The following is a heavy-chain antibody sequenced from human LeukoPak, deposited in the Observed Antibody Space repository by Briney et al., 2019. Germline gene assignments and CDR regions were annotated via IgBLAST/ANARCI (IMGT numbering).Heavy chain of an antibody. CDR2: ISGGGGPT. CDR1: GFTFSNYA. D-gene: IGHD1-1*01. J-gene: IGHJ4*02. V-gene: IGHV3-23*01. Sequence: PGGSLRLSCAASGFTFSNYAMSWVRQAPGKGLEWVSAISGGGGPTYYADSVKGRFTISRDNSKNTLYLQMNSLRAEDAAVYFCAKNSDYNWQYFFDYWGPGTLVTVSS. CDR3: AKNSDYNWQYFFDY.